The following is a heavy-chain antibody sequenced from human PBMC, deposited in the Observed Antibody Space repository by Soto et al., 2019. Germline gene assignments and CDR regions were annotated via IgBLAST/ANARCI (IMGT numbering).Heavy chain of an antibody. V-gene: IGHV3-7*01. CDR2: IKKDGSEK. CDR3: ARATSVDAY. Sequence: EVQLVESGGDLVQPGGSLRLSCAASGFAFSGYWMSWVRQAPGKGLEGVANIKKDGSEKYYVDSVKGRFTISRDNAKNSLYLQMNSLRVGDTAVYYCARATSVDAYWGQGTLVTVSS. D-gene: IGHD5-12*01. J-gene: IGHJ4*02. CDR1: GFAFSGYW.